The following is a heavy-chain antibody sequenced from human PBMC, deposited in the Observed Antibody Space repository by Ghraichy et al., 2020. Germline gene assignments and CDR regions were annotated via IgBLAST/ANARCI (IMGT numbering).Heavy chain of an antibody. J-gene: IGHJ3*02. D-gene: IGHD4-17*01. Sequence: GESLNISCAASGFSFSNYGMHWVRQAPGKGLEWVAVIWYDGSSKYYVDSVKGRFTISRDNSKNTLYLQMNSLRAEDTAVYYCARGMTTLTVNAFDIWGQGTMVTVSS. V-gene: IGHV3-33*01. CDR3: ARGMTTLTVNAFDI. CDR2: IWYDGSSK. CDR1: GFSFSNYG.